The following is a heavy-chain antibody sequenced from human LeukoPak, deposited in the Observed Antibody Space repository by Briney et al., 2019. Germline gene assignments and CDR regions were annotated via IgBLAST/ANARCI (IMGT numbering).Heavy chain of an antibody. CDR1: GYTFTGYY. V-gene: IGHV1-2*02. D-gene: IGHD2-15*01. J-gene: IGHJ5*02. CDR2: VNPNSGGT. CDR3: ARGTRGYCSGGSCYNWLDP. Sequence: GASVKVSCKASGYTFTGYYMHWVRQAPGQGLEWMGWVNPNSGGTNYAQKFKGRVTMTRDTSISTAYMELSRLRSDDTAVYYCARGTRGYCSGGSCYNWLDPWGQGTLVTVSS.